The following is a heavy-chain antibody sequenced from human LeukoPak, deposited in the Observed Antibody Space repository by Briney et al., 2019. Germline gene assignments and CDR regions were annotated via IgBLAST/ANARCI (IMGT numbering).Heavy chain of an antibody. CDR3: ARVYYYDSSAYYPVFDH. CDR1: GYTFGDYY. V-gene: IGHV1-2*02. D-gene: IGHD3-22*01. J-gene: IGHJ4*02. Sequence: ASVTVSCKTSGYTFGDYYLHWVRQAPGQGLEWMGWINPNSGGTNYAQKFQGMVTMTRDTSITTVYMELSSLESDDTAVYYCARVYYYDSSAYYPVFDHWGQGTLVTVSS. CDR2: INPNSGGT.